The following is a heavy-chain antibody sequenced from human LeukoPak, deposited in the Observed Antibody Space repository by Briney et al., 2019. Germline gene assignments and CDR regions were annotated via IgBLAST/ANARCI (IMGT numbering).Heavy chain of an antibody. CDR1: GFTFSDYY. J-gene: IGHJ4*02. D-gene: IGHD1-26*01. V-gene: IGHV3-11*04. CDR3: ARDNSGSQLDY. Sequence: GEPLRLSCAAWGFTFSDYYMVWLGQAPGRGGEGVSYISGSGSTISYAASVKGRFTISRDNAKTSLYLQMNSLRAADTAVYYCARDNSGSQLDYWGQGTLVTVSS. CDR2: ISGSGSTI.